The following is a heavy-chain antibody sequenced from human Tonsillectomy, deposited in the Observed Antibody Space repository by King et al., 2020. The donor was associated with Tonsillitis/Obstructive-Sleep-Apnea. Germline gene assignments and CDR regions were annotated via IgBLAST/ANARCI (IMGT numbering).Heavy chain of an antibody. Sequence: VQLVESGGGLVQPGGSLRLSCAASGFTFSSYSMNWVRQAPGKGLEWVSYISSSSSTIYYADSVKGRFTISRDNAKNSLYLQMNSLRDEDTAVYYCARPTDMTTVIMGSTYAFDIWGQGTMVTVSS. CDR1: GFTFSSYS. CDR2: ISSSSSTI. D-gene: IGHD4-17*01. J-gene: IGHJ3*02. V-gene: IGHV3-48*02. CDR3: ARPTDMTTVIMGSTYAFDI.